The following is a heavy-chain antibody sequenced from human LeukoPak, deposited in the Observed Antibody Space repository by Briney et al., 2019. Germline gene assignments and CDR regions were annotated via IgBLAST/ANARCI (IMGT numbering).Heavy chain of an antibody. J-gene: IGHJ4*02. CDR2: INPNSGGT. CDR3: ARIWVEFNYYYGSGSYYSPLDY. D-gene: IGHD3-10*01. CDR1: GYTFTGYY. V-gene: IGHV1-2*02. Sequence: GASVKVSCKASGYTFTGYYMHWVRQAPGQGLEWMGWINPNSGGTNYAQKFQGRVTMTRDTSISTAYMELSRLRSDDTAVYYCARIWVEFNYYYGSGSYYSPLDYWGQGTQVTVSS.